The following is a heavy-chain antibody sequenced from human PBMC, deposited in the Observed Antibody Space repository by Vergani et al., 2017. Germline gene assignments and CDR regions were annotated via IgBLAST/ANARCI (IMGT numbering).Heavy chain of an antibody. Sequence: VQLQQWGAGLLKPSETLSLTCAVYGGSFSGYYWSWIRQPPGKGLEWIGEINHSGSTNYNPSLKSRVTISVDTYKSQFSLKLSAVTAADTDVYYCARCCSSTSCYPTTWCPPETNWFDPWGQGTLVTVSS. CDR1: GGSFSGYY. V-gene: IGHV4-34*01. J-gene: IGHJ5*02. CDR3: ARCCSSTSCYPTTWCPPETNWFDP. D-gene: IGHD2-2*01. CDR2: INHSGST.